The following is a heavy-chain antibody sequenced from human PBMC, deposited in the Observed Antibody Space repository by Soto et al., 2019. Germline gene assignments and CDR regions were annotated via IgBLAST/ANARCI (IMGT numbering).Heavy chain of an antibody. V-gene: IGHV3-23*01. CDR2: ILHDETP. J-gene: IGHJ4*02. CDR3: EKDIFTTSGQRFLFES. Sequence: PGGSLRLSCAASGFTFSTYAMTWVRQAPGRGLEWVSTILHDETPFYTDSVKGRFTISRDNVRGTLYLQMNGLRVEDAALYFCEKDIFTTSGQRFLFESWGQGSLVTVSS. D-gene: IGHD1-1*01. CDR1: GFTFSTYA.